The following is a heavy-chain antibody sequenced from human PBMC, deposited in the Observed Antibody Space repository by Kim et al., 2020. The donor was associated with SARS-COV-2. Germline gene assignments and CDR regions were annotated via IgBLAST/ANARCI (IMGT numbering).Heavy chain of an antibody. CDR2: INDRGDTT. V-gene: IGHV3-23*01. CDR1: GVTFSSYG. CDR3: AKRGSGFHFDC. J-gene: IGHJ4*02. D-gene: IGHD3-22*01. Sequence: GGSLRLSCAASGVTFSSYGMSWVRQVPGKGLEWVSAINDRGDTTNYADSVKGRFTIYRDNSNNALYLQMNSLRAADTAVYYCAKRGSGFHFDCWGQGTLVTVSA.